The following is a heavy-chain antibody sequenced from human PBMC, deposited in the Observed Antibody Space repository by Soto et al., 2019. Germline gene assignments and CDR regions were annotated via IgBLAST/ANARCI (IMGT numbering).Heavy chain of an antibody. CDR2: INSDGSST. Sequence: EVQLVESGGGLVQPGASLRLSCAASGFTFSSYWMHWVRQAPGKGLVWVSRINSDGSSTSYAGSVKGRFTISRDNAKNTLYLQVNSLRAEDTAVYYCVRTSLVVAAATREDYWGQGTLVTVSS. J-gene: IGHJ4*02. CDR1: GFTFSSYW. D-gene: IGHD2-15*01. CDR3: VRTSLVVAAATREDY. V-gene: IGHV3-74*01.